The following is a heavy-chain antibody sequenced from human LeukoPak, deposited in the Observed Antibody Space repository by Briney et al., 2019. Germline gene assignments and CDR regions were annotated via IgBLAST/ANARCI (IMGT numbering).Heavy chain of an antibody. CDR2: INAYNGDT. CDR1: GGTFSSYA. Sequence: VASVKVSCKASGGTFSSYAIHWVRQAPGQRLEWMGWINAYNGDTEYSQKFQGRVTITRDTSASTAYMELSTLRSEDTAVYYCARGSSSDWPLEYWGRGILVTVSS. CDR3: ARGSSSDWPLEY. J-gene: IGHJ4*02. V-gene: IGHV1-3*01. D-gene: IGHD6-19*01.